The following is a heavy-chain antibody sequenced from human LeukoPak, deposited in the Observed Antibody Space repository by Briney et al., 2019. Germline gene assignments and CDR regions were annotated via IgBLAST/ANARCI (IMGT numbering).Heavy chain of an antibody. CDR2: IYYSGST. V-gene: IGHV4-59*06. CDR3: ATQPSGYLTYYFDY. J-gene: IGHJ4*02. CDR1: GGSISSYY. Sequence: SETLSLTCTVSGGSISSYYWSWIRQPPGKGLEWIGYIYYSGSTYYNPSLKSRVTISVDTSKNQFSLKLSSVTAADTAVYYCATQPSGYLTYYFDYWGQGTLVTVSS. D-gene: IGHD3-3*01.